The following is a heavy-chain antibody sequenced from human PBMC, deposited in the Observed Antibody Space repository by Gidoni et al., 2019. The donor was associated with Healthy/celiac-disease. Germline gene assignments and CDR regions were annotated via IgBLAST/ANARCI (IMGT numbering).Heavy chain of an antibody. D-gene: IGHD3-3*01. CDR2: ISAYNGNT. V-gene: IGHV1-18*01. CDR3: ARAFTYYDFWSGYDYNWFDP. CDR1: GYTFTSYG. Sequence: QVQLVQSGAEVKKPGASVKVSCKASGYTFTSYGIRWVRQAPGQGLEWMGWISAYNGNTNYAQKLQGRVTMTTDTSTSTAYMELRSLRSDDTAVYYCARAFTYYDFWSGYDYNWFDPWGQGTLVTVSS. J-gene: IGHJ5*02.